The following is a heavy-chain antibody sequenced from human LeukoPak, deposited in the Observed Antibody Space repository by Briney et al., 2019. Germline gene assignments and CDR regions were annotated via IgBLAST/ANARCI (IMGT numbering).Heavy chain of an antibody. CDR3: AKDAGPQQLVFFDS. V-gene: IGHV3-23*01. CDR2: ISGSGGNM. CDR1: GFTFSNFG. D-gene: IGHD6-6*01. J-gene: IGHJ4*02. Sequence: PGGSLRLSCTATGFTFSNFGMAWVRQAPGQGLEWVSTISGSGGNMYQADSVKGRFTISRDNSRSTLYLQMNSLRAEDTAVCYCAKDAGPQQLVFFDSWGQGTLVTVSS.